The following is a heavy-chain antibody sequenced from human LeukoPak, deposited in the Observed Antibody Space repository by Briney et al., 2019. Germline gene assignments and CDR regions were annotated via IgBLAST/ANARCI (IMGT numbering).Heavy chain of an antibody. CDR2: IYYSGST. J-gene: IGHJ4*02. Sequence: SGTLSLTCTVSGGSISSYYWSWIRQPPGKGLEWIGYIYYSGSTNYNPSLKSRVTISVDTSKNHFSLKLSSVTAADTAVYYCARSLTAVAGHYFDYWGQGTLVTVSS. CDR1: GGSISSYY. CDR3: ARSLTAVAGHYFDY. V-gene: IGHV4-59*01. D-gene: IGHD6-19*01.